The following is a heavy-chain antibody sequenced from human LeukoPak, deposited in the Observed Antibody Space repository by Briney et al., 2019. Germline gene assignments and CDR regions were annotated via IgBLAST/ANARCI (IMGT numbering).Heavy chain of an antibody. J-gene: IGHJ4*02. Sequence: GASVKVSCKASGYTFTGYYMQWVRQAPGQGLEWMGRIIPIFGTANYAQKFQGRVTITTDESTSTAYMELSSLRSEDTAVYYCARQKYDSSAKRPPTLDYWGQGTLVTVSS. CDR2: IIPIFGTA. CDR1: GYTFTGYY. D-gene: IGHD3-22*01. V-gene: IGHV1-69*05. CDR3: ARQKYDSSAKRPPTLDY.